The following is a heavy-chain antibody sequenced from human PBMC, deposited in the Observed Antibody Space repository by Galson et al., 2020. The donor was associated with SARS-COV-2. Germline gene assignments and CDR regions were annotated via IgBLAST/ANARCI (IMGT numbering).Heavy chain of an antibody. Sequence: GESLKISCKASGYTFTTYYISWVRQAPGQGLEWMGWISPYNGDTNYAQNLQGRVSITTDTSTGTAYMELKSLRSDDTAVYFCARSLSLGECSGGSCYSYWGQGTLVTVSS. J-gene: IGHJ1*01. V-gene: IGHV1-18*01. CDR1: GYTFTTYY. CDR2: ISPYNGDT. D-gene: IGHD2-15*01. CDR3: ARSLSLGECSGGSCYSY.